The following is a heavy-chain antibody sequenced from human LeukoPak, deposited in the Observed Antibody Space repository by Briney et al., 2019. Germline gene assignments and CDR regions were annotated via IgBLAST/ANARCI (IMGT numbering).Heavy chain of an antibody. CDR3: AKPYSSGWYPYYYYMDV. V-gene: IGHV3-53*01. J-gene: IGHJ6*03. CDR1: GFTVSSNY. Sequence: GGSLRLSCAASGFTVSSNYMSWVRQAPGKGLEWVSVIYSGGSTYYADSVKGRFTISRDNSKNTLYLQMNSLRAEDTAVYYCAKPYSSGWYPYYYYMDVWGKGTTVTVSS. CDR2: IYSGGST. D-gene: IGHD6-19*01.